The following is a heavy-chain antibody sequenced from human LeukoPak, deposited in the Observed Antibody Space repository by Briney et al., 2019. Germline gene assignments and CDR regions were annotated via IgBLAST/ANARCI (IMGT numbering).Heavy chain of an antibody. CDR2: INAYNGNT. J-gene: IGHJ3*02. V-gene: IGHV1-18*01. CDR3: GRVSWGCYDALDI. Sequence: ASVKVSCKASGYTFTSYGISWVRQAPGQGLEWMGWINAYNGNTNYAQKLQGRVTITTDTSTSTAYMELRGMRCDGTAVYYGGRVSWGCYDALDIWRQGTMVSVSS. D-gene: IGHD6-19*01. CDR1: GYTFTSYG.